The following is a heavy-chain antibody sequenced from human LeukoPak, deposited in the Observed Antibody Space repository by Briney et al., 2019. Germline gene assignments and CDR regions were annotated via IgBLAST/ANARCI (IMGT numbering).Heavy chain of an antibody. CDR3: AKVSPDSRASGYDGFDY. CDR2: VTGSGTST. J-gene: IGHJ4*02. Sequence: GGSLRLSCAASGFTFSYYGMNWVRQAPGKGLEWVSGVTGSGTSTYYADSVKGRSTISRDNSKNTLYLQMNSLRAEDTAVYYCAKVSPDSRASGYDGFDYWGQGTLVTVSS. V-gene: IGHV3-23*01. CDR1: GFTFSYYG. D-gene: IGHD5-12*01.